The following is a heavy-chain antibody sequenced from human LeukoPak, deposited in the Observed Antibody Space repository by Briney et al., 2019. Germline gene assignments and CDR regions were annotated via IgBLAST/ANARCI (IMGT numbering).Heavy chain of an antibody. CDR2: IYYSGST. J-gene: IGHJ3*02. D-gene: IGHD1-26*01. CDR3: AGMGATRAFDI. Sequence: PSETLSLTCTVSGGSISSYYWSWIRQPPGKGLEWIGYIYYSGSTNYSPSLKSRVTISVDTSKNQFSLKLSSVTAADTAVYYCAGMGATRAFDIWGQGTMVTVSS. CDR1: GGSISSYY. V-gene: IGHV4-59*01.